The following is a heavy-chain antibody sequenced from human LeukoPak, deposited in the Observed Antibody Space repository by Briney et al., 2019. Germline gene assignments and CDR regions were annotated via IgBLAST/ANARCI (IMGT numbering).Heavy chain of an antibody. CDR1: GYSFTSYW. CDR2: IYPGDSDT. D-gene: IGHD6-13*01. J-gene: IGHJ4*02. V-gene: IGHV5-51*01. CDR3: ARLWSGSSWWGAICDY. Sequence: GESLKISCKGSGYSFTSYWIGWVRQMPGKGLEWMGIIYPGDSDTGYSPSFQGQVTISADKSISTAYLQWSSLKASDTAMYYCARLWSGSSWWGAICDYWGQGTLVTVSS.